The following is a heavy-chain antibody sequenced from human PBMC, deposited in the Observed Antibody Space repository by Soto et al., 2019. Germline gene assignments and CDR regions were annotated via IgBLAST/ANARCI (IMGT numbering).Heavy chain of an antibody. V-gene: IGHV4-34*01. CDR3: ARGGVGATDYWFDP. D-gene: IGHD1-26*01. J-gene: IGHJ5*02. CDR1: GGSFSGYY. CDR2: INHSGST. Sequence: SETLSLTCAVYGGSFSGYYWSWIRQPPGKGLEWIGEINHSGSTNYNPSLKSRVTISVDTSKNQFSLKLSSVTAADTAVYYCARGGVGATDYWFDPWGQGTLVT.